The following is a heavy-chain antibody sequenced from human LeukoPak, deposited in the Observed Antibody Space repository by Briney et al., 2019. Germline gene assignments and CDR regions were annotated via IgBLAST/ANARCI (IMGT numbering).Heavy chain of an antibody. J-gene: IGHJ4*02. CDR3: ATKGILTGYYSFDY. D-gene: IGHD3-9*01. Sequence: PGGSLRLSCAASGFTFSDYYMSWIRQAPGKGLEWVSYVSSSGSTIYYADSVKGRFTISRDNAKNSLYLQMNSLRAEDTAVYYCATKGILTGYYSFDYWGQGTLVTVSS. CDR2: VSSSGSTI. V-gene: IGHV3-11*01. CDR1: GFTFSDYY.